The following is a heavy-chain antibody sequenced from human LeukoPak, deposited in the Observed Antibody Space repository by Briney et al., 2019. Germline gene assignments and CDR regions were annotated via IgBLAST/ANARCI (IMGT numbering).Heavy chain of an antibody. Sequence: GGSLRLSCAASGFTFSSYGMHWVRQAPGKGLEWVAFIRYVGSNKYYADSVKGRFTISRDNSKNTLYLQMNSLRAEDTAVYYCAKDRPTTMDVWGKGTTVTVSS. J-gene: IGHJ6*03. CDR3: AKDRPTTMDV. CDR1: GFTFSSYG. CDR2: IRYVGSNK. D-gene: IGHD1-26*01. V-gene: IGHV3-30*02.